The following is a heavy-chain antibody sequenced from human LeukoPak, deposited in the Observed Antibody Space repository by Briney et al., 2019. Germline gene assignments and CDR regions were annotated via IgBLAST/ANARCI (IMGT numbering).Heavy chain of an antibody. D-gene: IGHD6-6*01. CDR2: INHSGST. V-gene: IGHV4-34*01. J-gene: IGHJ4*02. CDR3: ARVCAARLRTVDY. CDR1: GGSFSGYY. Sequence: PSETLPLTCAVYGGSFSGYYWSWIRQPPGKGLEWIGEINHSGSTNYNPSLKSRVTISVDTSKNQFSLKLSSVTAADTAVYYCARVCAARLRTVDYWGQGTLVTVSS.